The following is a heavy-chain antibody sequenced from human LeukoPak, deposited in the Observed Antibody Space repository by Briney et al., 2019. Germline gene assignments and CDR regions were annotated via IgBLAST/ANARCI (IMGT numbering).Heavy chain of an antibody. V-gene: IGHV3-48*03. CDR3: ARPYDFWRGGGFDY. Sequence: GGSLTLPCAASGFTFSSYEMNWVRQAPGKGLEWVSFISRSSSTIYYADSVKGRFTISRDNAKNSPYQQMNSLRAEDSAVYYCARPYDFWRGGGFDYWGPGTLVTVSS. D-gene: IGHD3-3*01. J-gene: IGHJ4*02. CDR1: GFTFSSYE. CDR2: ISRSSSTI.